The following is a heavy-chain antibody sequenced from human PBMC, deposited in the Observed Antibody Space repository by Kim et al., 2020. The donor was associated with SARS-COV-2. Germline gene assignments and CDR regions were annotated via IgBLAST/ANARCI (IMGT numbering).Heavy chain of an antibody. CDR2: VSFSGTT. J-gene: IGHJ3*02. CDR1: GDSISTTNCF. D-gene: IGHD1-20*01. CDR3: ARPPRGISRRAFDI. Sequence: SETLSLTCTVSGDSISTTNCFWGWIRQPPGKGLEWIATVSFSGTTYYNPSFKSRVTISIDTSKNQFSLKLSSVTAADTAIYYCARPPRGISRRAFDIWGQGTMVTVSS. V-gene: IGHV4-39*01.